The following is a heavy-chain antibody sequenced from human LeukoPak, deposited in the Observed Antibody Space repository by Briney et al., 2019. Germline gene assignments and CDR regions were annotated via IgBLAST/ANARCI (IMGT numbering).Heavy chain of an antibody. Sequence: ASVKVSCKASGYTFTGYYMHWVRQAPGQGLEWMGWINPNSGGTNYAQKFQGRVTMTRDTSISTAYMELSRLRSDDTAVYYCARDRFGARITMVRGALEYWGQGTLVTVSS. J-gene: IGHJ4*02. V-gene: IGHV1-2*02. CDR1: GYTFTGYY. CDR2: INPNSGGT. CDR3: ARDRFGARITMVRGALEY. D-gene: IGHD3-10*01.